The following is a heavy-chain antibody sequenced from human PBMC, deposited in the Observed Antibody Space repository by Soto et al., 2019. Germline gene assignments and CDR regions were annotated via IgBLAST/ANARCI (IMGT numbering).Heavy chain of an antibody. CDR3: AGKTTVVTRDLYFDL. V-gene: IGHV1-69*01. J-gene: IGHJ2*01. CDR2: IIPIFGTA. CDR1: GGTFSSYA. Sequence: QVQLVQSGAEVKKPGSSVKVSCKASGGTFSSYAISWVRQAPGQGLEWMGGIIPIFGTANYAQKFQGRVTITADESTSTAYMELSSLRSEDTAVYYCAGKTTVVTRDLYFDLWCRGTLVTVSS. D-gene: IGHD4-17*01.